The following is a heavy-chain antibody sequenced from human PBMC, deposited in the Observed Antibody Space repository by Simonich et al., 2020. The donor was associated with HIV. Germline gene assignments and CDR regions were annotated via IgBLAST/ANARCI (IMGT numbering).Heavy chain of an antibody. V-gene: IGHV3-30*06. CDR2: ISYDGSNK. J-gene: IGHJ6*03. Sequence: QVQLVESGGGVVQPGRSLRLSCAASGFTFSSYGMHWVRQAPGKGLEWVAVISYDGSNKYYADSVKGRFTISRDNSKNTLYLQMSSLRAEDTAVYYCARDGYSNYYYYFYMDVWGKGTTVTVSS. CDR1: GFTFSSYG. CDR3: ARDGYSNYYYYFYMDV. D-gene: IGHD4-4*01.